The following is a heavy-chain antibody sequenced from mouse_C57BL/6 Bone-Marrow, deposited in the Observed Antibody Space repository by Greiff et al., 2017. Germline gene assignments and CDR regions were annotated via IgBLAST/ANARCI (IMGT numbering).Heavy chain of an antibody. V-gene: IGHV8-8*01. D-gene: IGHD2-2*01. CDR1: GFSLSTFGMG. Sequence: QVTLQVSGPGILQPSQTLSLTCSFSGFSLSTFGMGVGWIRQPSGKGLEWLAHIWWDDDKYYNLALKSRLPISKDTSKNQVFLKIANVGTADTATYDCARIGLWLRRWMDDWGQGTSVTVSS. CDR3: ARIGLWLRRWMDD. J-gene: IGHJ4*01. CDR2: IWWDDDK.